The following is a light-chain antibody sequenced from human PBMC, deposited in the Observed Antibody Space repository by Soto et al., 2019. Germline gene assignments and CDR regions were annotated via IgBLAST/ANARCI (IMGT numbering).Light chain of an antibody. Sequence: EVVLTQYPATLSLSPGERATLSCRASQNVHSYLLWYQQKPGQSPRLLIYDASNRATGIPARFSGSGSGTDFTLTISSLEPEDFAVYYCQQRYSWPPLTFGGGTRIEIK. CDR3: QQRYSWPPLT. CDR1: QNVHSY. CDR2: DAS. V-gene: IGKV3-11*01. J-gene: IGKJ4*01.